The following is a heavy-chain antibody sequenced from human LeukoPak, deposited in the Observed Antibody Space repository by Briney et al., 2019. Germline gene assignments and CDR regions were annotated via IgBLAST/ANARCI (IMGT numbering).Heavy chain of an antibody. Sequence: PSETLSLTCTVSGGSISSSSYYRGWIRQPPGKGLEWIGSIYYSGSTYYNPSLKSRVTISVDTSKNQFSLKLSSVTAADTAVYHCARLRRGSSWYWGQGTLVTVSS. CDR3: ARLRRGSSWY. D-gene: IGHD6-13*01. CDR2: IYYSGST. CDR1: GGSISSSSYY. V-gene: IGHV4-39*01. J-gene: IGHJ4*02.